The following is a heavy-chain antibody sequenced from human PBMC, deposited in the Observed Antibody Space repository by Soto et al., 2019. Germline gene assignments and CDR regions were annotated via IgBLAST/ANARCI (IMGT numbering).Heavy chain of an antibody. J-gene: IGHJ4*02. V-gene: IGHV3-21*01. CDR3: ARDDSSGSPPPTPLFDY. CDR2: ISSSSSYI. CDR1: GFTFSSYS. D-gene: IGHD3-22*01. Sequence: PGGSLRLSCAASGFTFSSYSMNWVRQAPGKGLEWVSSISSSSSYIYYADSVKGRFTISRDNAKNSLYLQMNSLRAEDTAVYYCARDDSSGSPPPTPLFDYWDQGTLVTVSS.